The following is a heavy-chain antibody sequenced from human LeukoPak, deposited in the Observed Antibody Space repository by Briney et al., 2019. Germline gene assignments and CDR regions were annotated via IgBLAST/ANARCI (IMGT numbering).Heavy chain of an antibody. D-gene: IGHD6-13*01. V-gene: IGHV4-59*12. Sequence: SETLSLTCIVSGGSISKYYWSWIRQSPGKGLEWIGYIYNSGATTDYNPSLKSRVTISVDTSKNQFSLKLSSVTAADTAVYYCARGAAAGTGIDYWGQGTLVTVSS. J-gene: IGHJ4*02. CDR1: GGSISKYY. CDR2: IYNSGAT. CDR3: ARGAAAGTGIDY.